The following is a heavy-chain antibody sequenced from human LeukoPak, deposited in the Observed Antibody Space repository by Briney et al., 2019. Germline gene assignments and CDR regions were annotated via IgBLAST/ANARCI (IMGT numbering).Heavy chain of an antibody. CDR2: INSDGSST. D-gene: IGHD3-10*01. CDR3: ARAYGSESYYNGLDY. V-gene: IGHV3-74*01. J-gene: IGHJ4*02. CDR1: GFTFSSYW. Sequence: GGSLRLSCAASGFTFSSYWMHWVRQAPGKGLVWVSRINSDGSSTSYADSVKGRFTISRDNAKNTLYLQMNSLRAEDTAVYYCARAYGSESYYNGLDYWGQGTLVTVSS.